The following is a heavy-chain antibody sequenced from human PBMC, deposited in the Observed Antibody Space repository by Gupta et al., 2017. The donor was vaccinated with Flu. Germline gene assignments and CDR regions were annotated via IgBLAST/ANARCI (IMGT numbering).Heavy chain of an antibody. V-gene: IGHV4-39*01. J-gene: IGHJ4*02. D-gene: IGHD3-3*01. Sequence: WGRQPPGKGLEWLGSVYQNGHTFYNPSLERRVAISVDTSKNQFSLRLSSVTAADTALYYCVRLDFGVVTPDHWGQGALVTVSS. CDR2: VYQNGHT. CDR3: VRLDFGVVTPDH.